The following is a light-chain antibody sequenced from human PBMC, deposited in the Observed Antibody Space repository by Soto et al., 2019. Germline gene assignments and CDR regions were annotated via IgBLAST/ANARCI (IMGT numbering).Light chain of an antibody. J-gene: IGKJ5*01. Sequence: EIVLTQSPGTLSLSPGGRATLSFSASQSISDTLAWYQQKLGQAPRLLIYGASSRATGIPDRFSGSGSGTGFTLTISRLEPEDFAVYYCQQYGSSPNAFGQGTRLEIK. CDR3: QQYGSSPNA. CDR1: QSISDT. CDR2: GAS. V-gene: IGKV3-20*01.